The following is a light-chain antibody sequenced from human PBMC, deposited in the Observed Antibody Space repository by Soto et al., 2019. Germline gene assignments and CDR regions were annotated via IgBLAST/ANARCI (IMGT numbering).Light chain of an antibody. CDR2: GIS. CDR1: QSVSSN. CDR3: QQYNNWPQT. J-gene: IGKJ1*01. Sequence: EIVLTQSPATLSLSPGERATLSCRASQSVSSNLAWYQQKPGQAPRLLIYGISSRATGIPARFSGSGSGTEFTLTISSLQSEDFAVYYCQQYNNWPQTFGQGTKVDIK. V-gene: IGKV3D-15*01.